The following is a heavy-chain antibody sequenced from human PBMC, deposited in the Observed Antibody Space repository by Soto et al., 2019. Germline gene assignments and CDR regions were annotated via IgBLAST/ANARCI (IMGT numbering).Heavy chain of an antibody. CDR1: GFTFGWFC. V-gene: IGHV3-7*01. Sequence: EVQLVESGGALVQPGGSLRLSCAASGFTFGWFCLSWVRQAPGKGLEWVASINQDGSEKYYVDSVKGRFTISRDNAKNSPYVHMDSLRAEDTAFFYCARGVVIQGIGCREGYSVWSRGTLVTVYS. CDR2: INQDGSEK. J-gene: IGHJ2*01. CDR3: ARGVVIQGIGCREGYSV. D-gene: IGHD2-21*01.